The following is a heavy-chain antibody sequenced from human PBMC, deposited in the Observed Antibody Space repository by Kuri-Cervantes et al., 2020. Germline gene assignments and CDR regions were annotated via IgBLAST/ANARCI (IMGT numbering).Heavy chain of an antibody. CDR2: ISYDGSNK. V-gene: IGHV3-30*07. CDR3: ATLSDMYQLLLDY. J-gene: IGHJ4*02. Sequence: GESLKISCAASGFTFSSYAMHWVRQAPGKGLEWVAVISYDGSNKYYADSVRGRFTISRDNAKNSLYLQMNSLRDEDTAVYYCATLSDMYQLLLDYWGQGTLVTVSS. CDR1: GFTFSSYA. D-gene: IGHD2-2*01.